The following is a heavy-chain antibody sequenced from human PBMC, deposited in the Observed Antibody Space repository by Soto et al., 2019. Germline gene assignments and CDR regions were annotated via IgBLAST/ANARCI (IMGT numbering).Heavy chain of an antibody. CDR1: GYTFTSYG. V-gene: IGHV1-18*01. J-gene: IGHJ6*03. CDR2: ISAYNGNT. D-gene: IGHD3-3*01. CDR3: ARDLYDFWSVYYYYYMDV. Sequence: QVPLVQSGAEVKKPGASVKVSCKASGYTFTSYGISWVRQAPGQGLEWMGWISAYNGNTNYAQKLQGRVTMTTDTSTSTAYMELRSLRSDDTAVYYCARDLYDFWSVYYYYYMDVWGKGTTVTVSS.